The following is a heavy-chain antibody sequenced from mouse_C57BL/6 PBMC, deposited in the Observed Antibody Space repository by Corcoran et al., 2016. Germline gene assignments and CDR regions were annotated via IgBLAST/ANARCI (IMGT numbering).Heavy chain of an antibody. Sequence: EVQLQQSGPELVKPGASVKISCKASGYTFTDYYMNWVKQSNGKSLEWIGDINPNNGGTSYNQKFKGKATLTVDKSSSTAYMELRSLTFEDSAVYYCATNWAWFAYWGQGTLVTVSA. CDR1: GYTFTDYY. J-gene: IGHJ3*01. V-gene: IGHV1-26*01. D-gene: IGHD4-1*01. CDR3: ATNWAWFAY. CDR2: INPNNGGT.